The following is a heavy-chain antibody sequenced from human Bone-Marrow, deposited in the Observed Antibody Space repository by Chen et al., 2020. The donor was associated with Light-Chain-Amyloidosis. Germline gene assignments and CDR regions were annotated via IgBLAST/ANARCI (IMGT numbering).Heavy chain of an antibody. V-gene: IGHV5-51*01. CDR3: ARRRDGYNFDY. J-gene: IGHJ4*02. D-gene: IGHD5-12*01. CDR1: GSTFPNYW. CDR2: IYPDDSDA. Sequence: EVQLEQSGPEVNKPGESLQLPCKGSGSTFPNYWIGWVRQMPGKGLEWMGVIYPDDSDARYSPSFEGQVTISADKSITTAYLQWRSLKASDTAMYYCARRRDGYNFDYWGQGTLVTVSS.